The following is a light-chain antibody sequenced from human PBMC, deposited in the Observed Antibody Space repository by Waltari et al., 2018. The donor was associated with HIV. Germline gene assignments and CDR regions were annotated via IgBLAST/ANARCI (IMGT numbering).Light chain of an antibody. CDR3: SSYTSSRTVV. V-gene: IGLV2-14*03. CDR2: DVS. CDR1: SSAVGRYNY. Sequence: QSALPQPASVSGSPGQSITLSCTGASSAVGRYNYVSWYQHHPGKAPKLIIYDVSNRPSGVSNRFSGSKSGTTASLTISGLQAEDEADYYCSSYTSSRTVVFGGGTKLTVL. J-gene: IGLJ2*01.